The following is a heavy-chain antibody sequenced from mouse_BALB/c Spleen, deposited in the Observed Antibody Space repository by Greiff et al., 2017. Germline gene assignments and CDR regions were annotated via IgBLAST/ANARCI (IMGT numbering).Heavy chain of an antibody. Sequence: VQLQQSGAELVRPGALVKLSCKASGFNIKDYYMHWVKQRPEQGLEWIGWIDPENGNTIYDPKFQGKASITADTSSNTAYRQLSSLTSEDTAVYYCARWLLRYYDAMDYWGQGTSVTVSS. CDR3: ARWLLRYYDAMDY. V-gene: IGHV14-1*02. D-gene: IGHD1-1*01. J-gene: IGHJ4*01. CDR2: IDPENGNT. CDR1: GFNIKDYY.